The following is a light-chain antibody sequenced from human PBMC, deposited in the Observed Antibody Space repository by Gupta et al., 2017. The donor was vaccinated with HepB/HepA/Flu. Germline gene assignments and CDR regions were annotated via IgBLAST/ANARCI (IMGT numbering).Light chain of an antibody. CDR1: SSDVGGYNY. Sequence: QSALTQPRSVTGSPGQSVTISCTGTSSDVGGYNYVSWYQQHPDKAPKLMIYDVSKRPSGVPDRFSGSKSGNTASLTISGLQAEDEADYDCCSYAGSSDVFGTGTKVTVL. CDR2: DVS. J-gene: IGLJ1*01. V-gene: IGLV2-11*01. CDR3: CSYAGSSDV.